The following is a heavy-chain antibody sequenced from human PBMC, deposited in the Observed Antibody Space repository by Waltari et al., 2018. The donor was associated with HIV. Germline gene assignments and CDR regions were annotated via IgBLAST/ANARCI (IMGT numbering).Heavy chain of an antibody. CDR2: IRSKAYGGTT. CDR1: GVTFGAYA. V-gene: IGHV3-49*03. Sequence: EVQLVESGGGLVQPGRSLRLSCTASGVTFGAYALSWFRQAPGKGLEWVGCIRSKAYGGTTEYAASVKGRFTISRDDSRSIAYLQMNSLQTEDTAVYYCTKGRMTTDYWGQGTLVTVSS. D-gene: IGHD4-17*01. J-gene: IGHJ4*02. CDR3: TKGRMTTDY.